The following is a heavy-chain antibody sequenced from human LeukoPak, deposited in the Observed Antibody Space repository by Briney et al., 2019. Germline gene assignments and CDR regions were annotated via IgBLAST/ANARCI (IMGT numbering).Heavy chain of an antibody. CDR1: GGSITSGSYF. V-gene: IGHV4-61*02. Sequence: SQTLSLTCTVSGGSITSGSYFWTWIRQPAGKGLEWLGRMQTNGHTNYHPSPKSRHAISIDPSKNQFSLQLSSVTAADTAVYYCARGLSNAWEVQAYWAQGTLVTVSS. D-gene: IGHD1-26*01. CDR2: MQTNGHT. CDR3: ARGLSNAWEVQAY. J-gene: IGHJ4*02.